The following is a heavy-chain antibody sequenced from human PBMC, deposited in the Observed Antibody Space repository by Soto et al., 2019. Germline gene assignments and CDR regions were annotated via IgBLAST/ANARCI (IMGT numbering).Heavy chain of an antibody. V-gene: IGHV3-23*01. CDR2: ISGSGGST. D-gene: IGHD3-10*01. CDR1: GFTFSSYA. CDR3: AQDRADGSGSYYSLWAFDI. J-gene: IGHJ3*02. Sequence: GGSLRLSCAASGFTFSSYAMSWVRQAPGKGLEWVSAISGSGGSTYYADSVKGRFTISRDNSKNTLYLQMNSLRAEDTAVYYCAQDRADGSGSYYSLWAFDIWGQGTMVTVSS.